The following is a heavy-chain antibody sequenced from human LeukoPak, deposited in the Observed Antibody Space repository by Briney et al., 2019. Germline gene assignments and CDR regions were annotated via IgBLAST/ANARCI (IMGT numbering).Heavy chain of an antibody. Sequence: PGGSLRLSCAASGFTFSSYGMHWVRQAPGKGLEWVAFIRYDGSNKYYADSVKGRFTISRDNSKNTLYLQMNSLRAEDTAVYYCAGGTYSVNDLWGQGTLVIVSS. CDR3: AGGTYSVNDL. CDR1: GFTFSSYG. CDR2: IRYDGSNK. D-gene: IGHD5/OR15-5a*01. V-gene: IGHV3-30*02. J-gene: IGHJ4*02.